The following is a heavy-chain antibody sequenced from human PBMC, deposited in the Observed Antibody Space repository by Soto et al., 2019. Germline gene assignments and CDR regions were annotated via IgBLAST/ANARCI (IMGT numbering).Heavy chain of an antibody. V-gene: IGHV3-23*01. D-gene: IGHD2-15*01. CDR2: ISGSGGST. J-gene: IGHJ1*01. Sequence: GGSLRLSCAASGFTFSSYAMSWVRQAPGKGLEWVSAISGSGGSTYYADSVKGRSTISRDNSKNTLYLQMNSLRAEDTAVYYCAKGRRYCSGGSCYLEYFQHWGQGTLVTVSS. CDR1: GFTFSSYA. CDR3: AKGRRYCSGGSCYLEYFQH.